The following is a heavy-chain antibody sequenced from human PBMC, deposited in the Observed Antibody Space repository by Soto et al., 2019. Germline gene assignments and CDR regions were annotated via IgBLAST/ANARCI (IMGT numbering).Heavy chain of an antibody. CDR1: GYRFSRYG. CDR3: ARDEEDANLMIVVLPGDY. Sequence: QVQLVQSGGEVKKPGASVKVSCKTSGYRFSRYGINWVRQAPGQGLEWMGLISTYNGNTQYAQKFQGRVIMTIDTSTNTAYLELRSLRSDDTAVYYCARDEEDANLMIVVLPGDYWGQGTLVSVSS. CDR2: ISTYNGNT. V-gene: IGHV1-18*01. J-gene: IGHJ4*02. D-gene: IGHD3-22*01.